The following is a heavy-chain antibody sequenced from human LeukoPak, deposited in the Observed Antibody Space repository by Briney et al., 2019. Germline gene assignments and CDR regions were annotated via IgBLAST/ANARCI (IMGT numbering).Heavy chain of an antibody. CDR1: GFTFSNYG. D-gene: IGHD6-19*01. J-gene: IGHJ4*02. V-gene: IGHV3-30*18. CDR3: AKIAVAGPFDY. Sequence: GRSLRLSCVASGFTFSNYGMHWVRQAPGKGLEWVAVISYDGSNKYYADSVKGRFTISRDNSKNTLYLQMNSLRAEDTAVYYCAKIAVAGPFDYWGQGTLVTVSS. CDR2: ISYDGSNK.